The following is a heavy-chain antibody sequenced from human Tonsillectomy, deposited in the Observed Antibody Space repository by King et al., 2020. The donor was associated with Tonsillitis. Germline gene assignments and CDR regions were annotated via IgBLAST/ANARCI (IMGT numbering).Heavy chain of an antibody. Sequence: VQLVESGGGLVQPGGSLRLSCAASGFTFSSYAMSWVRQAPGKGLEWVSAISGSGGSTYYADSVKGRFTISRDNSKNTLYLQMNSLRAEDTAVYYCAKSGERIVVVIIATLTGAFDIWGQGTMVTVSS. CDR1: GFTFSSYA. CDR3: AKSGERIVVVIIATLTGAFDI. J-gene: IGHJ3*02. CDR2: ISGSGGST. V-gene: IGHV3-23*04. D-gene: IGHD3-22*01.